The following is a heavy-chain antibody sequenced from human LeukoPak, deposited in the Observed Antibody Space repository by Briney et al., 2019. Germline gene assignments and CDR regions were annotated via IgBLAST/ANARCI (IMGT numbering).Heavy chain of an antibody. CDR2: IYYTGT. D-gene: IGHD5-24*01. Sequence: SETLSLTCTVSGGSLTDYYRSWLRPSPGKGLEWIGYIYYTGTSYNPPLKSRVTISADTSKNQFSLKLSSVTAADTAVYYCARGVDGYNSDFDYWGQGTLVTVSS. J-gene: IGHJ4*02. CDR1: GGSLTDYY. CDR3: ARGVDGYNSDFDY. V-gene: IGHV4-59*01.